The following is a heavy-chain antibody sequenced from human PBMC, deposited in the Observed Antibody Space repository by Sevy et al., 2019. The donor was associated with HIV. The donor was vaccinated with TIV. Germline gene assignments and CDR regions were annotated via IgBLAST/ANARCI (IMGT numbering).Heavy chain of an antibody. Sequence: GESLKISCKGSGYSFTSYWIGWVRQMPGKGLEWMGIIYPGDSDTRYSPSFQGQVTISADKSISTAYLQWSSLKASDTAMYYCARHEGRYFGLITIDYWGQGTLVTVSS. V-gene: IGHV5-51*01. CDR3: ARHEGRYFGLITIDY. J-gene: IGHJ4*02. D-gene: IGHD3-9*01. CDR1: GYSFTSYW. CDR2: IYPGDSDT.